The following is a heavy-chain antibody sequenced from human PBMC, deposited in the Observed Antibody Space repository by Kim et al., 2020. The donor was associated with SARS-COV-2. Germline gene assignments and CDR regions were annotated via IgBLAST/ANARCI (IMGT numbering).Heavy chain of an antibody. Sequence: GALRLSCAASGFTFSSYEMNWVRQAPGKGLEWVSYISSSGSTIYYADSVKGRFTISRDNAKNSLYLQMNSLRAEDTAVYYCARGGGSGLSPSFFRPYYYMDVWGKGTTVTVSS. J-gene: IGHJ6*03. CDR1: GFTFSSYE. V-gene: IGHV3-48*03. D-gene: IGHD3-22*01. CDR3: ARGGGSGLSPSFFRPYYYMDV. CDR2: ISSSGSTI.